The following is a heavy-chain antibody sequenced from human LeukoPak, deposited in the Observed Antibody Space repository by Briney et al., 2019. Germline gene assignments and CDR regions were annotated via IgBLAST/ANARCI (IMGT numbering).Heavy chain of an antibody. CDR3: ARRSGVLDSRDSRYYFDH. J-gene: IGHJ4*02. Sequence: SDTLSLTCIVSGGSFSSYYWICIRHTPGKGLEYIGYNYYSGSTDYNPSLKSRVTISLDPSKNQFSLHLSSVTAADTAVYYCARRSGVLDSRDSRYYFDHWGQGTLVTVSS. CDR2: NYYSGST. D-gene: IGHD3-22*01. V-gene: IGHV4-59*07. CDR1: GGSFSSYY.